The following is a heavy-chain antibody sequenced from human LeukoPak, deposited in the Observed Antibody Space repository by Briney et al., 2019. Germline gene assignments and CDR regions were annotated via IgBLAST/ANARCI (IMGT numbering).Heavy chain of an antibody. CDR3: ARQGLSSLRFYDGVDV. CDR1: GYSFTNYW. Sequence: GESLKISCKGSGYSFTNYWIGWVRQMPGKGLEWMGIIYPGDSDTRYSPSFQGQVTISADKSITTPYLQWSSLTASDSAMYYCARQGLSSLRFYDGVDVWGQGTTVTVSS. V-gene: IGHV5-51*01. J-gene: IGHJ6*02. D-gene: IGHD3-16*02. CDR2: IYPGDSDT.